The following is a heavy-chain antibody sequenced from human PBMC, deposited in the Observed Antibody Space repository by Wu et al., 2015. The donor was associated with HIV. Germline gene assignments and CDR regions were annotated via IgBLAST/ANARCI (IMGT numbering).Heavy chain of an antibody. Sequence: QVQLVQSGAEVKKPGSSVKVSCKASGGTFSSYAISWVRQAPGQGLEWMGGIIPIFGTANYAQKFQGRVTITADESTSTAYMELSSLRSEDTAVYYCATNHNSMGYDIVVVPAPTPPRYYYYMDVWGKGTTVTVSS. D-gene: IGHD2-2*01. CDR3: ATNHNSMGYDIVVVPAPTPPRYYYYMDV. J-gene: IGHJ6*03. V-gene: IGHV1-69*12. CDR2: IIPIFGTA. CDR1: GGTFSSYA.